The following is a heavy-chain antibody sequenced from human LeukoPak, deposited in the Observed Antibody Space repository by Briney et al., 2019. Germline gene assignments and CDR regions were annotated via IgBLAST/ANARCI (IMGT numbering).Heavy chain of an antibody. CDR1: GFTFSSFA. Sequence: GPLRLSCAASGFTFSSFAMSWVRPAPGKGLEWVSNITGSGSGGSTSYVDSVKGRFTISRDNSNDTLYLQMNSLRAEDTDVYYCAKSGYNRFDYWGQGTLVTVSS. D-gene: IGHD5-24*01. CDR3: AKSGYNRFDY. CDR2: ITGSGSGGST. J-gene: IGHJ4*02. V-gene: IGHV3-23*01.